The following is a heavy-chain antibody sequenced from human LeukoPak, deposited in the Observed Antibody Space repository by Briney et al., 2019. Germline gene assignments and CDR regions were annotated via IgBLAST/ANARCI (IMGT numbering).Heavy chain of an antibody. CDR1: GGSISSSSYY. J-gene: IGHJ2*01. Sequence: SETLSLTCTVSGGSISSSSYYWGWIRQPPGKGLEWIGSIYYSGSTYYNPSLKSRVTISVDTSKNQFSLKLSSVTAADTAVYYCARVLLRYFDRSPWYFDLWGRGTLVTVSS. V-gene: IGHV4-39*07. CDR2: IYYSGST. CDR3: ARVLLRYFDRSPWYFDL. D-gene: IGHD3-9*01.